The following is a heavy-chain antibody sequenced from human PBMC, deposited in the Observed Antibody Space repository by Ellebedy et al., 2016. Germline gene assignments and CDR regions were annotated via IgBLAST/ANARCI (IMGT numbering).Heavy chain of an antibody. CDR2: ITGTTQGGTT. Sequence: GESLKISXAASGFSFSSAYMNWVRQVPGKGLEWIGRITGTTQGGTTAYAAPVKGRFTISRDDSVNKVYLQMNSLKIEDTALYYCTWKGQDFDYWGPGTLVTVSS. CDR1: GFSFSSAY. CDR3: TWKGQDFDY. V-gene: IGHV3-15*01. J-gene: IGHJ4*02. D-gene: IGHD1-1*01.